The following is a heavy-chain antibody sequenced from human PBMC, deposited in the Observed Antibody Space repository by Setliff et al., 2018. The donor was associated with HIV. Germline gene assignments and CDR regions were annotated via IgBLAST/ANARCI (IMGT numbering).Heavy chain of an antibody. J-gene: IGHJ6*02. V-gene: IGHV1-46*01. CDR3: ARVPNQELYFYGMDV. D-gene: IGHD1-7*01. Sequence: ASVKVSCKASGYSFTTYHIHWVRQAPGQGLEWMGLIDFGAGSRPYAQQFQGRLTVTGDTSTSTVYMELSSLRFDDTAVYYCARVPNQELYFYGMDVWGQGTTVTVSS. CDR2: IDFGAGSR. CDR1: GYSFTTYH.